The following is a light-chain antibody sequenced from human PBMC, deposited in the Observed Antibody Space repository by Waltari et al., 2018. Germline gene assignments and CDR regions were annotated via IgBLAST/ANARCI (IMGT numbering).Light chain of an antibody. CDR1: RSDVGGYNY. V-gene: IGLV2-11*01. J-gene: IGLJ1*01. Sequence: QSALTQPRSVSGSPGQSVTISCTGTRSDVGGYNYVSWYQQHPGKAPKLMIYDVSKRPSGVPDRFSGSKSGNTASLTISGLQAEDEADYYSCSYAGSYTLYVFGTGTKVTVL. CDR2: DVS. CDR3: CSYAGSYTLYV.